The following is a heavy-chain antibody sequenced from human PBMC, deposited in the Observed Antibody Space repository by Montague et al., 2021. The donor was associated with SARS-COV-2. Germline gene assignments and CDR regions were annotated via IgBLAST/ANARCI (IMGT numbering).Heavy chain of an antibody. D-gene: IGHD1-1*01. V-gene: IGHV6-1*01. CDR1: GDSVSSNIAA. J-gene: IGHJ3*01. CDR3: ARDLYWTFDA. CDR2: TKCTFTRYK. Sequence: CAISGDSVSSNIAACTWIRHSPSRGLQWLVRTKCTFTRYKTYAVSVQSRITITADTSKNQFSLHLNSVTPEDTAVYYCARDLYWTFDAWGLGTTVIVSA.